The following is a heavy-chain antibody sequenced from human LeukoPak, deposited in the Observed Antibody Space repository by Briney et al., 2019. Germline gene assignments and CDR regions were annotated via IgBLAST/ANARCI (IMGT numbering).Heavy chain of an antibody. CDR3: ARGLNTVTQIMTY. V-gene: IGHV3-66*02. J-gene: IGHJ4*02. CDR2: PYSDGTT. D-gene: IGHD4-17*01. Sequence: GGSLRLSCAASGFTVSNNFMSWVRQAPAKGLEWVSIPYSDGTTLYSDSVKGRFSISRDNSKNTLYLHMSNLRTEDTAIYYCARGLNTVTQIMTYWGQGTLVTVSS. CDR1: GFTVSNNF.